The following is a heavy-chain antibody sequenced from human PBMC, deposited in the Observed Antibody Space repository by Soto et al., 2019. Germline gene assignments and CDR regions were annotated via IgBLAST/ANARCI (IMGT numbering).Heavy chain of an antibody. Sequence: ASGKVSCKASGYTFTSYGISWVRQAPGRGLEWMGWISAYNGNTNYAQKLQGRVTMTTDTSTSTAYMELRSLRSDDTAVYYCARGPTIYAVVISNYTDSRDHDTLVTV. J-gene: IGHJ5*01. CDR3: ARGPTIYAVVISNYTDS. CDR1: GYTFTSYG. CDR2: ISAYNGNT. D-gene: IGHD3-3*01. V-gene: IGHV1-18*01.